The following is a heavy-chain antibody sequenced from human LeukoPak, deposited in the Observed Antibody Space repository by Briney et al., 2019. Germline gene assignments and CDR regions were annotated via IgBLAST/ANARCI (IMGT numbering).Heavy chain of an antibody. Sequence: SVKVSCKASGGTFSSYTISWVRQAPGQGLEWMGRIIPILGIANYAQKFQGRVTITADKSTSTAYMELSSLRSEDTAVYYCAREGTAMASRGVEYWGQGTLVTVSS. V-gene: IGHV1-69*04. D-gene: IGHD5-18*01. CDR2: IIPILGIA. CDR3: AREGTAMASRGVEY. J-gene: IGHJ4*02. CDR1: GGTFSSYT.